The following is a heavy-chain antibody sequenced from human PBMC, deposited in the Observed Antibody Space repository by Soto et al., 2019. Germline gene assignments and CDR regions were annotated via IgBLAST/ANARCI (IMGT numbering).Heavy chain of an antibody. CDR2: INHSGST. CDR1: GGSFSAYY. Sequence: SETLSLTCVVYGGSFSAYYYSWIRQPPGKGLEWIGEINHSGSTNYNPSLKSRVTISIDTSRSQFSLKLSSVTAADTAVYYCARGSTYYYDSRPYGMDVWGQGTTVT. D-gene: IGHD3-22*01. CDR3: ARGSTYYYDSRPYGMDV. J-gene: IGHJ6*02. V-gene: IGHV4-34*01.